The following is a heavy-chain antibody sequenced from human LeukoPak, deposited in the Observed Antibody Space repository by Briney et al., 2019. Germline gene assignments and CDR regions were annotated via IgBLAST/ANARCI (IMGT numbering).Heavy chain of an antibody. Sequence: ASVKVSCKASGGTFSSYAINWVRQATGQGLEWMGWMNPNSGNTGYAQKFQGRVTMTRNTSISTAYMELSSLRSEDTAVYYCARGGILTDYYYYMDVWGKGTTVTISS. J-gene: IGHJ6*03. CDR3: ARGGILTDYYYYMDV. D-gene: IGHD3-9*01. CDR2: MNPNSGNT. CDR1: GGTFSSYA. V-gene: IGHV1-8*02.